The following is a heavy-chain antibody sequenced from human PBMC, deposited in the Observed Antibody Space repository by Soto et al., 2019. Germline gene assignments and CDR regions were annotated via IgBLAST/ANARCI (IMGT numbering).Heavy chain of an antibody. CDR1: GFTFSSYG. J-gene: IGHJ6*02. D-gene: IGHD5-18*01. V-gene: IGHV3-30*18. CDR3: AKDGPNRYGYYYYCMDG. CDR2: ISYDGSNK. Sequence: QVQLVESGGGVVQPGRSLRLSCAASGFTFSSYGMHWGRQAPGKGLEWVAVISYDGSNKYYADSVKGRFTISRDNSKNTLYLQMNSLRAEDTAVYYCAKDGPNRYGYYYYCMDGWGQGTTVTVSS.